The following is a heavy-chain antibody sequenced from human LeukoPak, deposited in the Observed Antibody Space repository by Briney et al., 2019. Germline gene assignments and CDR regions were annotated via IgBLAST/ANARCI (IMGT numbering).Heavy chain of an antibody. V-gene: IGHV3-53*01. CDR3: ARALTITTNFDC. Sequence: AGGSLRLSCAASGFTVSTNFLSWVRKAPGKGLEWVSIIYSDGTTHYADSVRGRFDISRDTFRNTVFLQMNSLRVEDTAVYYCARALTITTNFDCWGQGTLVTVSS. D-gene: IGHD4-11*01. CDR2: IYSDGTT. J-gene: IGHJ4*02. CDR1: GFTVSTNF.